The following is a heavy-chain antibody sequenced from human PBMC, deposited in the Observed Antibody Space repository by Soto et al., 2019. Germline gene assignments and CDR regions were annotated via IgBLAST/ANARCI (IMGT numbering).Heavy chain of an antibody. Sequence: GGSLRLSCTASGFTFSAYNIYWVRQAPGKGLEWVSFISSTGTYLNYAASLKGRFTISRDNANSSVFLQMDNLSAEDTAVYYCARQLHFGELSLGFWGQGTLVTVSS. CDR2: ISSTGTYL. J-gene: IGHJ4*02. CDR1: GFTFSAYN. D-gene: IGHD3-10*01. CDR3: ARQLHFGELSLGF. V-gene: IGHV3-21*01.